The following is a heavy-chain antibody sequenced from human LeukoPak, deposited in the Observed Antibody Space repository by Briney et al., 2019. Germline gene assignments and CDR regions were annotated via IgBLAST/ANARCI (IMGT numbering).Heavy chain of an antibody. CDR1: GGSFSGYY. CDR3: ARERMVRGVTLDY. D-gene: IGHD3-10*01. V-gene: IGHV4-34*01. J-gene: IGHJ4*02. Sequence: PSETLSLTCAVYGGSFSGYYWSWIRQPPGKGLEWIGEINHSGSTNYNPSLKSRVIISVDTSKNQFSLKLSSVTAADTAVYYCARERMVRGVTLDYRGQGTLVTVSS. CDR2: INHSGST.